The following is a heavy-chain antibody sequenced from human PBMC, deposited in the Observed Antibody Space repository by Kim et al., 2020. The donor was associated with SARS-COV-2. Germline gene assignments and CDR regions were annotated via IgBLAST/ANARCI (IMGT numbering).Heavy chain of an antibody. V-gene: IGHV1-18*01. D-gene: IGHD3-10*01. Sequence: QKPQGRVTMTTDTSTSTAYMELRSLRSDDTAVYYCARASKLWFGELGWDYWGQGTLVTVSS. J-gene: IGHJ4*02. CDR3: ARASKLWFGELGWDY.